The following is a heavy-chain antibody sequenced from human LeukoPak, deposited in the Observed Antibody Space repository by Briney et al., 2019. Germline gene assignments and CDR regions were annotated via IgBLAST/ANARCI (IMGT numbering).Heavy chain of an antibody. CDR1: DYSFTNYW. D-gene: IGHD3-10*01. Sequence: GESLKISCKGSDYSFTNYWIAWVRQMPGKGLEWMGVIYPGDSDSRYSPSFQGQVTISADKSVSTAYLQWSSLKASDTAIYYCARRWDYYGTGAFDIWGQGTMVTVSS. CDR3: ARRWDYYGTGAFDI. CDR2: IYPGDSDS. J-gene: IGHJ3*02. V-gene: IGHV5-51*01.